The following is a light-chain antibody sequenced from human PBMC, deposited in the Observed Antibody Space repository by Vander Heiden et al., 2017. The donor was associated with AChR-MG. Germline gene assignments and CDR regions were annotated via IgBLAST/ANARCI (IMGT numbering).Light chain of an antibody. CDR1: QSISSY. V-gene: IGKV1-39*01. J-gene: IGKJ5*01. Sequence: DTQMTQSPSSLSAPVGDRVTITCRASQSISSYLNWYQQKPGKAPKLLIYAASSLQSGVPSRFSGSGSGTDFTLTISRLQPEDFATYYCQQRDSTPHVFGQRTRLDIK. CDR3: QQRDSTPHV. CDR2: AAS.